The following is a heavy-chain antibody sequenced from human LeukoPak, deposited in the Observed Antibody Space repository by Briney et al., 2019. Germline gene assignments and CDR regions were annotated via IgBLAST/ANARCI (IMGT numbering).Heavy chain of an antibody. CDR2: INHSGST. CDR1: GGSISSGGHY. J-gene: IGHJ4*02. D-gene: IGHD5-18*01. V-gene: IGHV4-31*03. Sequence: PSQTLSLTCTVSGGSISSGGHYWSWIRQPPGKGLEWIGEINHSGSTNYNPSLKSRVTISVDTPKNQFSLKLSSVTAADTAVYYCARGLYSYPFDYWGQGTLVTVSS. CDR3: ARGLYSYPFDY.